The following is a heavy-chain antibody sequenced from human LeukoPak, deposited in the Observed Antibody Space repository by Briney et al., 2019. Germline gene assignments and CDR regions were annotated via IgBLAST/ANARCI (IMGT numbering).Heavy chain of an antibody. D-gene: IGHD4-17*01. J-gene: IGHJ4*02. CDR1: GGSISSSSYY. Sequence: PSETLSLTCTVSGGSISSSSYYWGWIRQPPGKGLEWIGSIYYSGSTYYNPSLKSRVTISVDTSKNQFSLKLSSVTAADTAVYYCAKNRRTTVTTEVDYWGQGTLVTVSS. CDR3: AKNRRTTVTTEVDY. V-gene: IGHV4-39*01. CDR2: IYYSGST.